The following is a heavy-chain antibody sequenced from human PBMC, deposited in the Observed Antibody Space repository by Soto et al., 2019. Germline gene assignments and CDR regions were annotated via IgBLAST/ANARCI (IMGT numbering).Heavy chain of an antibody. D-gene: IGHD3-10*01. V-gene: IGHV3-21*01. CDR3: ASSWFGELLSD. CDR1: GFTFSSYS. Sequence: EVQLVESGGGLVKPGGSLRLSCAASGFTFSSYSMNWVRQAPGKGLEWVSSISSSSSYIYYADSVKGRFTISRDNAKNSLNLQMNSLRAEDTAVYYCASSWFGELLSDWGQGTLVTVSS. CDR2: ISSSSSYI. J-gene: IGHJ4*02.